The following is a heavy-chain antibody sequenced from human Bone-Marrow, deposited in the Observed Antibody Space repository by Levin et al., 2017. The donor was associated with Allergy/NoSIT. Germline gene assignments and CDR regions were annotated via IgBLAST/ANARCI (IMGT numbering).Heavy chain of an antibody. D-gene: IGHD4-17*01. CDR1: GYAFTGYY. J-gene: IGHJ3*02. CDR3: ARELGGDYEAYDI. V-gene: IGHV1-2*06. CDR2: INPNSGVT. Sequence: GESLKISCKASGSVSGYAFTGYYFHWVRQAPGQGLEWLGRINPNSGVTEYPPKFQGRVTVTRDTSISTTYMELTSLTSGDTALYYCARELGGDYEAYDIWGQGTMVIVSS.